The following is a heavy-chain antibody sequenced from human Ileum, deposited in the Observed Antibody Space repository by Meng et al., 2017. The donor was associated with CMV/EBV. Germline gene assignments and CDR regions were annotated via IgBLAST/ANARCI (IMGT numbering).Heavy chain of an antibody. V-gene: IGHV3-53*01. J-gene: IGHJ4*02. CDR1: GFTVSSNY. CDR2: IYSGGST. Sequence: GGSLRLSCAASGFTVSSNYMNWVRQTPGKGLEWVSIIYSGGSTDYADSVKGRFTISRDNSKNTLYLQMNSLRAEDTAVYSCARDATRLFYFDYWGQGTLVTVSS. CDR3: ARDATRLFYFDY. D-gene: IGHD6-25*01.